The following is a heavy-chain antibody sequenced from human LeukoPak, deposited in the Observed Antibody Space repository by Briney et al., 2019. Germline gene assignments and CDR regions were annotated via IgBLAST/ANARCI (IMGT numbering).Heavy chain of an antibody. V-gene: IGHV4-4*07. CDR2: IYTSGST. CDR3: ARNVGWYSHDS. J-gene: IGHJ4*02. D-gene: IGHD6-19*01. Sequence: SETLSLTCTVSGGSISSYYWSWIRQPAGKGLERIGRIYTSGSTNYNPSLRSRVTLSEDTSKNQFSLKLTSVTAADTAVYYCARNVGWYSHDSWGQGTLVTVSS. CDR1: GGSISSYY.